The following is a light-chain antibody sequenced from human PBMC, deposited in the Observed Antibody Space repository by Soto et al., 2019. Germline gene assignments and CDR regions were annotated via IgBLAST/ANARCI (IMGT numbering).Light chain of an antibody. J-gene: IGKJ1*01. CDR3: QQYESFSWT. Sequence: EIVLTQSPDTLSLSPGERATLSCRASQSVSSSLLAWYQQKPGQAPRPLISAASSRATGIPDRFSGSGSGTQFTLTISRLEPEDFATYYCQQYESFSWTFGQGTKVEIK. CDR1: QSVSSSL. CDR2: AAS. V-gene: IGKV3-20*01.